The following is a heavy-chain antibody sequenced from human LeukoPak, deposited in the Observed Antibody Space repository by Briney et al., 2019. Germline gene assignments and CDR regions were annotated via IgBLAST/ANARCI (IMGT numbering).Heavy chain of an antibody. V-gene: IGHV3-30*02. CDR1: GFTFSSYG. CDR2: IRYDGSNK. J-gene: IGHJ4*02. CDR3: AKDAYSSSPPGDDY. Sequence: PGGSLRLSCAASGFTFSSYGMHWVRQAPGKGLEWVAFIRYDGSNKYYADSAKGRFTISRDNSKNTLYLQMNSLRAEDTAVYYCAKDAYSSSPPGDDYWGQGTLVTVS. D-gene: IGHD6-6*01.